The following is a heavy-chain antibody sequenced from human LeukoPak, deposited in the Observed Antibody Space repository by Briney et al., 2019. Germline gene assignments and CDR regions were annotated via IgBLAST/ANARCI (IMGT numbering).Heavy chain of an antibody. V-gene: IGHV1-46*01. Sequence: ASVTVSCKASGYTFTSYYMHWVRQAPGQGLEWMGIINPSGGSTSYAQKFQGRVTMTRDTSTSTVYMELSSLRSEDTAVYYCARVEYYYDSSGYYSLGFDYWGQGTLVTVSS. CDR2: INPSGGST. CDR3: ARVEYYYDSSGYYSLGFDY. D-gene: IGHD3-22*01. J-gene: IGHJ4*02. CDR1: GYTFTSYY.